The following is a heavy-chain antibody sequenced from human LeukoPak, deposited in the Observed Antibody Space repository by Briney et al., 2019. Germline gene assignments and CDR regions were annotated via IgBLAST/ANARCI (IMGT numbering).Heavy chain of an antibody. Sequence: ASVKVSCKASGYLFTSFAIYWVRHAPGQGLEWMRLISTHNGNTKYAETLQGRLTMTTDTSTNTAYMELWGLRSDDTAVYYCARILGEEHNLYYGLDVWGQGTTVAVSS. D-gene: IGHD3-10*01. V-gene: IGHV1-18*01. CDR1: GYLFTSFA. J-gene: IGHJ6*02. CDR3: ARILGEEHNLYYGLDV. CDR2: ISTHNGNT.